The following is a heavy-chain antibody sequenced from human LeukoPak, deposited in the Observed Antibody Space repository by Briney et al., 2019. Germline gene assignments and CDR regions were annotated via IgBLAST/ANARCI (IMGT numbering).Heavy chain of an antibody. Sequence: ASVKVSCKVSGYTLTELPMHWVRQAPGKGLEWMGGFDPEDGETIYAQKFQGRVTMTEDTSTDTAYMELSSLRSEDTAVYYCATGDSSGYYYLDYWGQGTLVTVSS. CDR2: FDPEDGET. CDR3: ATGDSSGYYYLDY. CDR1: GYTLTELP. D-gene: IGHD3-22*01. V-gene: IGHV1-24*01. J-gene: IGHJ4*02.